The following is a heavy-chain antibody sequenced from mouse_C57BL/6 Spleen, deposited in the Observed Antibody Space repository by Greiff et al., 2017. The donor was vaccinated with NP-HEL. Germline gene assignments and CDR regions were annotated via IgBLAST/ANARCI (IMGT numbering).Heavy chain of an antibody. J-gene: IGHJ1*03. Sequence: QVQLQQPGAELVRPGTSVKLSCKASGYTFTSYWMHWVKQRPGQGLEWIGVIDPSDSYTNYNQKFKGKATLTVDTSSSTAYMQLSSLTSEDSAVYYCARLYDGYYGYFDVWGTGTTVTVSS. CDR1: GYTFTSYW. CDR3: ARLYDGYYGYFDV. CDR2: IDPSDSYT. V-gene: IGHV1-59*01. D-gene: IGHD2-3*01.